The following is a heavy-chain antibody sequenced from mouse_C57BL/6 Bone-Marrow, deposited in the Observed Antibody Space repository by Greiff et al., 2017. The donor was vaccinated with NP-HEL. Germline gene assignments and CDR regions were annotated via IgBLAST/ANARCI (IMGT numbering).Heavy chain of an antibody. D-gene: IGHD1-1*01. CDR2: INPNYGTT. V-gene: IGHV1-39*01. CDR1: GYSFTDYK. Sequence: EVQLQQSGPELVKPGASVKISCKASGYSFTDYKMNWVKQSNGKSLEWIGVINPNYGTTTYNQKFKGKATLTVDQSSLTAYMQHNSLTTEDSAVYYCARRRYSSSSYAMDYWGQGTTVTVSS. J-gene: IGHJ4*01. CDR3: ARRRYSSSSYAMDY.